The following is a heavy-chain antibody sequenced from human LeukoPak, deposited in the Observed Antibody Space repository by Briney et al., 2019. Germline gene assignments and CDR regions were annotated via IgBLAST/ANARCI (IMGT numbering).Heavy chain of an antibody. V-gene: IGHV3-53*01. J-gene: IGHJ4*02. CDR3: ARDSHYAFDY. D-gene: IGHD4-17*01. Sequence: GGSLRLSCAASGFTVSSNYTTWVRQAPGKGLEWVSVIYSGGSTYYADSVKGRFTISRDNSKNTLYLQMNSLRAEDTAMYYCARDSHYAFDYWGQGTLVTVSS. CDR2: IYSGGST. CDR1: GFTVSSNY.